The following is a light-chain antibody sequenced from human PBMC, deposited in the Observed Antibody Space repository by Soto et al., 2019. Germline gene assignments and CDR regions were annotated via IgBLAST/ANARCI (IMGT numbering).Light chain of an antibody. CDR2: AAS. V-gene: IGKV1-39*01. CDR1: QSISTY. CDR3: QQYVNSPWA. J-gene: IGKJ1*01. Sequence: IQMRQYPSSLSASLGYIVTITCRSSQSISTYLNWYQQKPGKAPKLLIYAASSLQSGAPSRFSGSGSGTDFTLTISRLEPEDFAVYYCQQYVNSPWAFGQGIKV.